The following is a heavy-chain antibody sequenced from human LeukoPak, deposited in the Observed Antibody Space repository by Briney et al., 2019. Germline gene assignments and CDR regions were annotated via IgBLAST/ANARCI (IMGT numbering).Heavy chain of an antibody. V-gene: IGHV4-39*01. Sequence: SETLSLTCTVSRGSFSSRTHYWGWIRQPPGKGLEWIGSIYYSGSTYYNPSLKSRVTISVDTSKNQFSLKLSSVTAADTAVYYCARHSLGAFDIWGQGTMVTVSS. CDR3: ARHSLGAFDI. J-gene: IGHJ3*02. CDR2: IYYSGST. CDR1: RGSFSSRTHY.